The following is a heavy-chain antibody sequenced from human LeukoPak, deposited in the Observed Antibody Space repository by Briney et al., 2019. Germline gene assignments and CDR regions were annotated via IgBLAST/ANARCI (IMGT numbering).Heavy chain of an antibody. CDR1: GGSISSGSYY. CDR2: IYTSGST. Sequence: SETLSLTCTVSGGSISSGSYYWSWIRQPAGKGLEWIGRIYTSGSTNHNPSLKSRVTISVDTSKNQFSLKLSSVTAADTAVYYCARADCTNGVCYTSDYWGQGTLVTVSS. D-gene: IGHD2-8*01. J-gene: IGHJ4*02. CDR3: ARADCTNGVCYTSDY. V-gene: IGHV4-61*02.